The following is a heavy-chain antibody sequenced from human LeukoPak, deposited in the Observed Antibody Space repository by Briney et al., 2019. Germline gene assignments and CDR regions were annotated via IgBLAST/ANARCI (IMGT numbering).Heavy chain of an antibody. CDR2: IIPIFGTA. D-gene: IGHD3-9*01. CDR3: ARGLGLNLNWFDP. Sequence: SVKVSCKASGGTFSSYAISWVRQAPGQGLEWMGRIIPIFGTANYAQKFQGRVTITTDESTSTAYMELSSLRSEDTAVYYCARGLGLNLNWFDPRGQGTLVTVSS. V-gene: IGHV1-69*05. CDR1: GGTFSSYA. J-gene: IGHJ5*02.